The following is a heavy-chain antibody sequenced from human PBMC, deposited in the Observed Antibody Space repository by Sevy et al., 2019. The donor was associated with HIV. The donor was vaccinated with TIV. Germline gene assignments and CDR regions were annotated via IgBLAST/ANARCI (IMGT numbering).Heavy chain of an antibody. Sequence: GGSLRLSCAASGFTFSSYAMHWVRQAPGKGLEWVAVISYDGSNKYYADTVKGRFTISRDNSKNTLYLQMNSTRAEDTAWYDGGRGGGRITRTGPNDYWGQGTLVTVSS. CDR3: GRGGGRITRTGPNDY. J-gene: IGHJ4*02. V-gene: IGHV3-30-3*01. CDR1: GFTFSSYA. CDR2: ISYDGSNK. D-gene: IGHD3-10*01.